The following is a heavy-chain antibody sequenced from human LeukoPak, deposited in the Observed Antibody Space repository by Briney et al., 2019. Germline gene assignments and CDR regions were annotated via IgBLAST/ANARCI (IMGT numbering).Heavy chain of an antibody. CDR2: IYYSGST. Sequence: PSENLSLTCTVSGGSISSSSYYWGWIRQPPGKGLEWIGSIYYSGSTYYSPSLKSRITITVDTSKNQISLKMSSVTAADTALYYCTRQYSSGRGDFDYWGQGTLVTVSS. V-gene: IGHV4-39*01. J-gene: IGHJ4*02. CDR3: TRQYSSGRGDFDY. D-gene: IGHD6-19*01. CDR1: GGSISSSSYY.